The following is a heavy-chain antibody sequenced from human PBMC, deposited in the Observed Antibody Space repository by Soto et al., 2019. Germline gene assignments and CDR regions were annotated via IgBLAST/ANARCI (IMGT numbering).Heavy chain of an antibody. Sequence: SETLSLTCSVSGASIRSGGYYWSWLRQSPGKGLEWIGHIYYTGSTFYSPSLKSRLTISLDTSKNQFSLDLRSVTAADTAMYYCARIEMASTKWGRGTLVTVSS. CDR2: IYYTGST. J-gene: IGHJ4*02. V-gene: IGHV4-31*03. CDR3: ARIEMASTK. CDR1: GASIRSGGYY. D-gene: IGHD2-8*01.